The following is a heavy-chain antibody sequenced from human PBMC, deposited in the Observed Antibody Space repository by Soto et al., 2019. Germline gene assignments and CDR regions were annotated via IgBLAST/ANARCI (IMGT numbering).Heavy chain of an antibody. CDR1: GFTIDEYA. CDR3: ATSILTGYSRDY. V-gene: IGHV3-9*01. Sequence: EVQLVESGGGLVQPGRSLILSCAASGFTIDEYAMHWVRQAPGKGLEWVSGISWNSGSIGYADSVKGRFTISRDNAKNSLYLQMNSLRAEDTALYYCATSILTGYSRDYWGQGTLVTVSS. D-gene: IGHD3-9*01. CDR2: ISWNSGSI. J-gene: IGHJ4*02.